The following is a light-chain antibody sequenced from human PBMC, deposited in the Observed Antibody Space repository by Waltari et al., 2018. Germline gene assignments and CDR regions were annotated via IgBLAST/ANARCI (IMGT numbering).Light chain of an antibody. CDR2: DAA. CDR1: QSLSSY. Sequence: EIRLTQFPATMSLSPWVRANISCRASQSLSSYLAWYQQHPRQAPRILIYDAANRDTGIPARFSGSGAATDFTLTISSLEPEDFAVYYCQQRSNWPPITFGQGTRLEIK. V-gene: IGKV3-11*01. CDR3: QQRSNWPPIT. J-gene: IGKJ5*01.